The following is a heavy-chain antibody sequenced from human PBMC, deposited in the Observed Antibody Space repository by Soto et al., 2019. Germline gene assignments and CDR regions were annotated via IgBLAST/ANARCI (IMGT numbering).Heavy chain of an antibody. CDR3: ARQRVLSTNMFITSFDP. CDR1: GGSINSSDHF. V-gene: IGHV4-39*01. J-gene: IGHJ5*02. Sequence: TLSLTCSLSGGSINSSDHFWGWIRQTPGKGLEWIGSVYYTETTYYNPSLKSPVTISVETSRNTFSLKVDSVTAADTGIYYCARQRVLSTNMFITSFDPWGQGTLVTVSS. D-gene: IGHD3-10*02. CDR2: VYYTETT.